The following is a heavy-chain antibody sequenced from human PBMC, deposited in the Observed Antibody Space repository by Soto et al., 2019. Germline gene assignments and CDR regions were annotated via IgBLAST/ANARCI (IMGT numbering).Heavy chain of an antibody. Sequence: GASVKVSCKASGYTFTSYGISWVRQAPGQGLEWMGWISAYNGNTNYAQKLQGRVTMTTDTSTSTAYMELRSLRSDDTAVYYCARDLKYIVVVVAATRGDLEGCAFDIWGQGTMVTVSS. V-gene: IGHV1-18*01. CDR2: ISAYNGNT. CDR1: GYTFTSYG. D-gene: IGHD2-15*01. J-gene: IGHJ3*02. CDR3: ARDLKYIVVVVAATRGDLEGCAFDI.